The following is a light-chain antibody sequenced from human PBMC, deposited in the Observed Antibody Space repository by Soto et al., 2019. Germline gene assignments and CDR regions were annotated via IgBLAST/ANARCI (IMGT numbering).Light chain of an antibody. CDR1: QSVSSSY. Sequence: EIVLTQSPGTLSLSPGERATLSCRASQSVSSSYLAWYQQKPGQAPRLLIYGASSRATGIPDRFSGSGSGTEFTPTISRLEPEDFAVYDCQQYGRSPLTSGQGTKAGIK. J-gene: IGKJ1*01. V-gene: IGKV3-20*01. CDR2: GAS. CDR3: QQYGRSPLT.